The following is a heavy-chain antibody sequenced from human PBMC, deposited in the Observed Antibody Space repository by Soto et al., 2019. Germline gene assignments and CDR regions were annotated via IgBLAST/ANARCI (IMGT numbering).Heavy chain of an antibody. J-gene: IGHJ4*02. CDR3: ARERTGDPTFFDY. CDR2: TYYSGST. D-gene: IGHD1-1*01. V-gene: IGHV4-61*01. Sequence: ETLCLTCPVSGGSVTSGSYYWSWIRQPPGRGLEWLGYTYYSGSTSYNPPLKSRVTISVDSSKNQFSLKLSSVTAADTAVYYCARERTGDPTFFDYWGQGTLVTVYS. CDR1: GGSVTSGSYY.